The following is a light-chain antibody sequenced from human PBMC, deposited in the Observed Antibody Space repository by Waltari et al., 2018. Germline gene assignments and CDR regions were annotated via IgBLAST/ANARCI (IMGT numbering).Light chain of an antibody. J-gene: IGLJ1*01. CDR2: DVS. CDR1: DTDIGDFNY. V-gene: IGLV2-14*03. CDR3: SSYTTGRLNYV. Sequence: QSALTQPASVSGSPGQSNTISCTGNDTDIGDFNYVAYYQQHPGKAPKLMIFDVSDRPSGVSYRFSGSKSGNTASLTISGLQPEDEADYYCSSYTTGRLNYVFGTGTKVTVL.